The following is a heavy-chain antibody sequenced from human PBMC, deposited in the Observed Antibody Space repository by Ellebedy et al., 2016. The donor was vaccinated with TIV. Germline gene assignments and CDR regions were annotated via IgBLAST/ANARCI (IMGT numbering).Heavy chain of an antibody. CDR2: ISSSGTTI. V-gene: IGHV3-11*01. CDR1: GFTFSDYY. Sequence: GGSLRLSCAASGFTFSDYYMSWIRQAPGKGLEWISDISSSGTTIYYADSVKGRFTISRDNAKNSLYLNMTSLRAEDTAVYYCARDARFIDHQHNWFDPWGQGTLVTVSS. D-gene: IGHD1-26*01. J-gene: IGHJ5*02. CDR3: ARDARFIDHQHNWFDP.